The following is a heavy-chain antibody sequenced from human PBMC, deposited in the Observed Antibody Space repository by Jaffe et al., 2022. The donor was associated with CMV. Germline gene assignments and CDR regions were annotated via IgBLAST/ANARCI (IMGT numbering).Heavy chain of an antibody. CDR3: ARERCVTAAGASCWFDP. CDR2: INSDGTST. D-gene: IGHD6-13*01. Sequence: EMQLVESGGDLVQTGGSLRLSCAASGFSFGSYWMHWVRQAPGKGLAWVSRINSDGTSTVYAESVKGRFTISRDNAKNTLYLHMNTVRAEDTAVYYCARERCVTAAGASCWFDPWGQGTLVTVSS. J-gene: IGHJ5*02. V-gene: IGHV3-74*01. CDR1: GFSFGSYW.